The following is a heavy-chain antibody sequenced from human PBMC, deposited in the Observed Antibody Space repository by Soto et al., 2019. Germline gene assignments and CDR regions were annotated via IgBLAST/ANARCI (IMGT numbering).Heavy chain of an antibody. CDR1: GGSISSGGHY. D-gene: IGHD4-4*01. CDR3: ARDQAYDYTSPGDYYYYGMDV. V-gene: IGHV4-31*03. J-gene: IGHJ6*02. CDR2: IYYSGST. Sequence: KSSETPSLTCTVSGGSISSGGHYWNWIRQHPGKGLEWIGYIYYSGSTYYNPSLKSRVTISVDTSKNQFSLNLSSVTAADTAVYYCARDQAYDYTSPGDYYYYGMDVWGQGTTVTVSS.